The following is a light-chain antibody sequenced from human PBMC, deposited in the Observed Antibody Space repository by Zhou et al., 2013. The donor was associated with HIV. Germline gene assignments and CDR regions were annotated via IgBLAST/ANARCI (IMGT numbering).Light chain of an antibody. CDR1: QSVSSSY. J-gene: IGKJ3*01. CDR2: NAS. CDR3: HHYGGTFT. Sequence: EVVLTQSPGTLSLSPGQRATLSCRASQSVSSSYVSWYQQKPRQAPRLLIYNASNRAAGIPDRFTASGSGTDFTLTISRLEPEDFAIYYCHHYGGTFTFGPGTQSGDQT. V-gene: IGKV3-20*01.